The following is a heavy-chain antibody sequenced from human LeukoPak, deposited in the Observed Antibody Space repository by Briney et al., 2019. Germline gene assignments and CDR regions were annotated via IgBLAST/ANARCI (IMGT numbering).Heavy chain of an antibody. CDR3: ARVSRVRCSSTSCHLNY. D-gene: IGHD2-2*01. Sequence: ASVKVSCKASGYTFTSYDINWVRQATGHGLEWMGWMNPNSGNTGYAQKFQGRVTITRNTSISTAYMELSSLRSEDTAVYYCARVSRVRCSSTSCHLNYWGQGTLVTVSS. V-gene: IGHV1-8*03. CDR2: MNPNSGNT. J-gene: IGHJ4*02. CDR1: GYTFTSYD.